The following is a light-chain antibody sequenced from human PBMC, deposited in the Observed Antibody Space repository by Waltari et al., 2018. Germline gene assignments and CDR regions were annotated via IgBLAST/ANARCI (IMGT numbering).Light chain of an antibody. J-gene: IGKJ1*01. CDR2: TAS. Sequence: DIQMTQSPSSLSASVGDTVTITCRASQGISSYLNWFQQKPGKAPKLLIYTASSLESGVPSRFSGSGSGTEFTLIISSLQPEDFAAYYCLQHNNYPWTFGQGTKVEIK. CDR3: LQHNNYPWT. V-gene: IGKV1-17*01. CDR1: QGISSY.